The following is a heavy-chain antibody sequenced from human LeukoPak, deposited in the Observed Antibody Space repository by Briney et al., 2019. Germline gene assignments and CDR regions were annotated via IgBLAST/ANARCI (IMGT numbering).Heavy chain of an antibody. J-gene: IGHJ6*03. CDR3: ASASGSYRTPYLYMDV. D-gene: IGHD3-10*01. CDR2: IYSGGST. V-gene: IGHV3-53*01. Sequence: PGGSLRLSCAASGFTLSSNYMSWVPQAPGKWLEWVSVIYSGGSTYYADSVKGRFTISRDDSKNTLYLQMNNLRAEDTAVHYCASASGSYRTPYLYMDVWDRGTTVTVSS. CDR1: GFTLSSNY.